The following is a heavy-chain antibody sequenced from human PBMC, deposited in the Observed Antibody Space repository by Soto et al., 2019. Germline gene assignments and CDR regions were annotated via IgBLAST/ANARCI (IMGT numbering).Heavy chain of an antibody. Sequence: SLRLSCVGSGFTFSTYSINWVRQDPGKGLEWVSSISSRSDIYYADSVKGRFTISRDNAKNSVSLQMNSLRAEDTAVYYCAREYTAWPLAYGLDVWGQGTTVTVSS. J-gene: IGHJ6*02. V-gene: IGHV3-21*01. CDR3: AREYTAWPLAYGLDV. CDR1: GFTFSTYS. CDR2: ISSRSDI. D-gene: IGHD2-2*02.